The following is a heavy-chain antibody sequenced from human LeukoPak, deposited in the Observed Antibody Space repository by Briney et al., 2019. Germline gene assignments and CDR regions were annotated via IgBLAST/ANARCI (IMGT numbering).Heavy chain of an antibody. V-gene: IGHV5-51*01. CDR3: ARHQPGNYGMDV. D-gene: IGHD1-26*01. CDR2: IYPGDSNA. CDR1: GYSFSNHY. J-gene: IGHJ6*02. Sequence: GESLKISCKASGYSFSNHYIAWVRQMPGKGLEWMGIIYPGDSNARYSPSFQGQVTISADRSISAAYVQWTSLKASDTATYYCARHQPGNYGMDVWGQGTTVTVSS.